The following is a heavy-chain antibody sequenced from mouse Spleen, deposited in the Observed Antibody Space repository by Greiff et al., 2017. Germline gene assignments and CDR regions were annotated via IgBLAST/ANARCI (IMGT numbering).Heavy chain of an antibody. V-gene: IGHV1-54*01. CDR2: INPGSGGT. D-gene: IGHD2-4*01. CDR3: ARSRIYYDYDGSWFAY. J-gene: IGHJ3*01. Sequence: VQLQQSGAELVRPGTSVKVSCKASGYAFTNYLIEWVKQRPGQGLEWIGVINPGSGGTNYNEKFKGKATLTADKSSSTAYMQLSSLTSEDSAVYFCARSRIYYDYDGSWFAYWGQGTLVTVSA. CDR1: GYAFTNYL.